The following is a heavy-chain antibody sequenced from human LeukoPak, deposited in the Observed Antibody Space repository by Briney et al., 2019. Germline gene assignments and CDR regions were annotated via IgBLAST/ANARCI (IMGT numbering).Heavy chain of an antibody. CDR1: GFTFSSYA. V-gene: IGHV3-30-3*01. Sequence: PGRSLRLSCAASGFTFSSYAMHWVRQAPGKGLEWVAVISYDGSNKYYADSVKGRFTISGDNSKNTLYLQMNSLRAEDTAVYYCARNGIVVVVDLHWFDPWGQGTLVIVSS. D-gene: IGHD2-15*01. CDR3: ARNGIVVVVDLHWFDP. CDR2: ISYDGSNK. J-gene: IGHJ5*02.